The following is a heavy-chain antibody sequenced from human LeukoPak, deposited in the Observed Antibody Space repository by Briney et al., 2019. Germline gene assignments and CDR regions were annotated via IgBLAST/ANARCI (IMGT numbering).Heavy chain of an antibody. CDR1: GFTFSSYG. V-gene: IGHV3-30*02. CDR3: ANELDYYDSSGYALDY. D-gene: IGHD3-22*01. J-gene: IGHJ4*02. Sequence: GGSLRLSCAASGFTFSSYGMHWVRQAPGKGLEWVAFIRYDGSNKYYADSVKGRFTISRDNSKNTLYLQMSSLRAEDTAVYYCANELDYYDSSGYALDYWGQGTLVTVSS. CDR2: IRYDGSNK.